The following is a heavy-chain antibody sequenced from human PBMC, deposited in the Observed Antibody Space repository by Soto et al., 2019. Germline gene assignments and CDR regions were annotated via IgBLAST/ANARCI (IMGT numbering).Heavy chain of an antibody. J-gene: IGHJ4*02. V-gene: IGHV3-74*01. Sequence: EVQLVESGGGLVQPGWSLRLSCAASGFTFSSYWMHWVRQAPGKWLVWVSRINSDGSSTSYADSVKGRFTISRDNAKNTLYLQMNSLRAEDTAVYYCARVAATGPFDYWGQGTLDTVSS. CDR1: GFTFSSYW. D-gene: IGHD2-15*01. CDR2: INSDGSST. CDR3: ARVAATGPFDY.